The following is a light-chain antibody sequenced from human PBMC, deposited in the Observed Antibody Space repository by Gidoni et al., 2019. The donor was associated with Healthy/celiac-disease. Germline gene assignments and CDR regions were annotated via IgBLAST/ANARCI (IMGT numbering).Light chain of an antibody. CDR2: KAS. CDR3: QQYNSRT. CDR1: QSISSW. J-gene: IGKJ1*01. V-gene: IGKV1-5*03. Sequence: DIQMTQSPSTLSASVGDRVTITCRASQSISSWLAWYQQKPGKAPKLLIYKASSLESGVPSRISGSGSGTEFTLTISSLQPDDFATYYCQQYNSRTFGQGTKVEIK.